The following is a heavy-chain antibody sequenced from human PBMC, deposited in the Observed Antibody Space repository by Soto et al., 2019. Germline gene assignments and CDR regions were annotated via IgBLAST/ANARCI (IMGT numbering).Heavy chain of an antibody. CDR2: IIPIFGTA. V-gene: IGHV1-69*13. Sequence: SVKVSCKASGGTFSSYAISWVRQAPGQGLEWMGGIIPIFGTANYAQKFQGRVTITADESTSTAYMELSSLRSEDTAVYYCASQGHCSGGSCYSSDLRDDAFDIWGQGTMVTVSS. CDR1: GGTFSSYA. D-gene: IGHD2-15*01. CDR3: ASQGHCSGGSCYSSDLRDDAFDI. J-gene: IGHJ3*02.